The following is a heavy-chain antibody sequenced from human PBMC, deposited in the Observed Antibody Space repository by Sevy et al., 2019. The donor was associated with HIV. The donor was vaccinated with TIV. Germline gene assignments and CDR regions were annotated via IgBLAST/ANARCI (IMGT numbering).Heavy chain of an antibody. D-gene: IGHD2-2*01. Sequence: GGSLRLSCAASGFTFSSYSMNWVRQAPGKGLEWVSYISSSSSTIYYADSVKGRFTISRDNDKNSLYLQMNSLRDEDTDVYYCARDQDQLVDYYYGMDVWGQGTTVTVSS. CDR2: ISSSSSTI. CDR3: ARDQDQLVDYYYGMDV. V-gene: IGHV3-48*02. CDR1: GFTFSSYS. J-gene: IGHJ6*02.